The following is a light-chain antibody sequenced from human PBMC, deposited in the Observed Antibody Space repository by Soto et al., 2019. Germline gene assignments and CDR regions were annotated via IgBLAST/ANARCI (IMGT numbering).Light chain of an antibody. CDR2: AAS. V-gene: IGKV3-15*01. Sequence: ETVMTQSPVTLSVSPGDTATLSCRASQRVSNHFAWYQQKPGQAPRLLIYAASTRAAGVPDRFSGSGSGADFTLTISRLEPEDFALYYCQQYSTSRTFGQGTKVDIK. CDR3: QQYSTSRT. J-gene: IGKJ1*01. CDR1: QRVSNH.